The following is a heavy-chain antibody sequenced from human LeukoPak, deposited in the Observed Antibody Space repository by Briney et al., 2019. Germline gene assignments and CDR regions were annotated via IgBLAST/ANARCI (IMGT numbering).Heavy chain of an antibody. V-gene: IGHV1-2*02. J-gene: IGHJ4*02. CDR1: GYTFTGYY. Sequence: ASVKVSCKASGYTFTGYYMHWVRQAPGQGLEWMGWINPNSGGTNYAQKFQGRVTMTTDTSTSTAYMELRSLRSDDTAVYYCARGFPPRRNYDSSGYYSYYFDYWGQGTLVTVSS. CDR3: ARGFPPRRNYDSSGYYSYYFDY. D-gene: IGHD3-22*01. CDR2: INPNSGGT.